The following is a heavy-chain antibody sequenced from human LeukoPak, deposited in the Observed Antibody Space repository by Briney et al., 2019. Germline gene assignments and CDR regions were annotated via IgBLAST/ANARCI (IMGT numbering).Heavy chain of an antibody. CDR2: IYHSGST. D-gene: IGHD3-16*01. CDR3: ARLLGVTGVFDI. CDR1: GYSISSGYY. Sequence: PSETLSLTCAVSGYSISSGYYWGWIRQPPGKGLEWIGSIYHSGSTYYNPSLKSRVTISVDTSKNQFSLKLSSVTAADTPVYYCARLLGVTGVFDIWGQGTMVTVSS. J-gene: IGHJ3*02. V-gene: IGHV4-38-2*01.